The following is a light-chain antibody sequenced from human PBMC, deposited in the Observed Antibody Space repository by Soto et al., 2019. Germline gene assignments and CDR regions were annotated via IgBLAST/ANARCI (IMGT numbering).Light chain of an antibody. J-gene: IGKJ4*01. Sequence: TVLTQSPATLSLSQGERATLSCKASQSIGNSLGWFQQKPGQAPRLLIDAAFNRATGIPARFTGSGSGSDFTLTISSLEPEDFGVYYCRQRYNWPLTFGGGTKVDIK. CDR1: QSIGNS. V-gene: IGKV3-11*01. CDR3: RQRYNWPLT. CDR2: AAF.